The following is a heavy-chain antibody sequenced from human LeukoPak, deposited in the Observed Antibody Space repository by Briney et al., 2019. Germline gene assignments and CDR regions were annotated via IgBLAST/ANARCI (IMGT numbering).Heavy chain of an antibody. CDR2: INHSGST. J-gene: IGHJ4*02. CDR1: GYSISSGYY. Sequence: SETLSLTCTVSGYSISSGYYWGWIRQPPGKGLEWIGEINHSGSTNYNPSLKSRVTISVDTSKNQFSLKLSSVTAADTAVYYCARGGYDSSWRKKPHYFDYWGQGTLVTVSS. D-gene: IGHD6-13*01. V-gene: IGHV4-38-2*02. CDR3: ARGGYDSSWRKKPHYFDY.